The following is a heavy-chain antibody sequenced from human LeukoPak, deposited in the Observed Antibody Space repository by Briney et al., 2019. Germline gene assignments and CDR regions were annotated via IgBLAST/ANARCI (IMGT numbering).Heavy chain of an antibody. J-gene: IGHJ5*02. D-gene: IGHD2-2*01. CDR2: IIHIFGTA. CDR1: VGTFSSYA. V-gene: IGHV1-69*13. CDR3: ARDVEWESTSWLIRGWFDP. Sequence: SLKASCKASVGTFSSYAISWVRPAPAQGLEWMGGIIHIFGTANYAQKFQGRVTITADESTSTAYMELNNLRSEDTAVYYCARDVEWESTSWLIRGWFDPWGQGTLVTVSS.